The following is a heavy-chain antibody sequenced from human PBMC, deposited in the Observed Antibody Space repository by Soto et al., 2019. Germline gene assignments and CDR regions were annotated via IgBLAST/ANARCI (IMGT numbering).Heavy chain of an antibody. D-gene: IGHD3-16*01. Sequence: QVQLVQSGAEVKKPGSSVKVSCKASGGTFSSYAISWVRQAPGQGLEWMGGIIPIFGTANYAQKFQGRVTITADESTSTAYMELSSLRSEATAVYYCARTMITFGGVMSSGMDVWGQGTTVTVSS. CDR3: ARTMITFGGVMSSGMDV. J-gene: IGHJ6*02. CDR2: IIPIFGTA. CDR1: GGTFSSYA. V-gene: IGHV1-69*12.